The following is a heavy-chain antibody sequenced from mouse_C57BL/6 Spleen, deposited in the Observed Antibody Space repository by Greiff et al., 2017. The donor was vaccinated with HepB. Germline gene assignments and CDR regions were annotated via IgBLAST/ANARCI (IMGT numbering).Heavy chain of an antibody. CDR2: INPNNGGT. CDR1: GYTFTDYY. V-gene: IGHV1-26*01. J-gene: IGHJ2*01. Sequence: VQLQQSGPELVKPGASVKISCKASGYTFTDYYMNWVKQSHGKSLEWIGDINPNNGGTSYNQKFKGKATLTVDKSSSTAYMELRSLTSEDSAVYYCARTFITTVVAHFDYWGQGTTLTVSS. CDR3: ARTFITTVVAHFDY. D-gene: IGHD1-1*01.